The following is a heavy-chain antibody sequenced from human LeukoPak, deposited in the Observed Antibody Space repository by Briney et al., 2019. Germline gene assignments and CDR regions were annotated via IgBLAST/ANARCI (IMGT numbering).Heavy chain of an antibody. J-gene: IGHJ6*03. CDR1: GYTFTGYY. V-gene: IGHV1-2*02. D-gene: IGHD5-18*01. Sequence: GASVKVSCKASGYTFTGYYMHWVRQAPGQGLEWMGWINPNSGGTNYAQKFQGRVTMTRDTSISTAYMELSRLRSDDTAVHYCARGYSYGYVYYYMDVWGKGTTVTVSS. CDR2: INPNSGGT. CDR3: ARGYSYGYVYYYMDV.